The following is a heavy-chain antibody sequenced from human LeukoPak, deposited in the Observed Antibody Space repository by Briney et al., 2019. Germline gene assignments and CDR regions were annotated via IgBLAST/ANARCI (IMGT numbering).Heavy chain of an antibody. V-gene: IGHV3-23*01. CDR3: AKRSAESSGYFDC. J-gene: IGHJ4*02. CDR1: GFSFSSYG. Sequence: GGSLRLSCAASGFSFSSYGMSWVRQAPGKGLEWVSAISGSGGSTYYADSVKGRFTISRDNSKNTLYLQMNSLRAEDTAVYYCAKRSAESSGYFDCWGQGTLVTVSS. D-gene: IGHD6-19*01. CDR2: ISGSGGST.